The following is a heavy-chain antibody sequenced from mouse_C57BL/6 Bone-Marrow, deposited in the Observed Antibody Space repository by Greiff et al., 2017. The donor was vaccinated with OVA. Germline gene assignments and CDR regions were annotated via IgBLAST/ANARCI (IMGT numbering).Heavy chain of an antibody. D-gene: IGHD1-1*01. J-gene: IGHJ2*01. CDR3: ARCYYGSSFLFDY. V-gene: IGHV1-78*01. CDR1: GYTFTDHT. Sequence: VHLVESDAELVKPGASVKISCKVSGYTFTDHTIHWMKQRPEQGLEWIGYIYPRDGSTKYNEKFKGKATLTADKSSSTAYMQLNSLTSEDSAVYFCARCYYGSSFLFDYWGQGTTLTVSS. CDR2: IYPRDGST.